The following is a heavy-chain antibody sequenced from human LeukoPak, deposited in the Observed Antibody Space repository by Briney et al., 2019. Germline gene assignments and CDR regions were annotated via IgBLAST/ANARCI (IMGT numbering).Heavy chain of an antibody. Sequence: KPSETLSLTCTVSGGSISGYYWSWIRQPAGKGLEWIGRIYTTRNTNYNPSLKSRLTMSVDTSRNQFSLKLSSVTAADTAVYYCASQSDSSGYYYLGAFDFWGQGTMVTVSS. CDR1: GGSISGYY. CDR2: IYTTRNT. V-gene: IGHV4-4*07. CDR3: ASQSDSSGYYYLGAFDF. J-gene: IGHJ3*01. D-gene: IGHD3-22*01.